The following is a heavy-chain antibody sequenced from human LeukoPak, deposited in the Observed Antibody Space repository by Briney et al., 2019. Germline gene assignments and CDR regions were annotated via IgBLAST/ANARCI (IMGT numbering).Heavy chain of an antibody. D-gene: IGHD2-15*01. CDR1: GCSLSRCSYY. V-gene: IGHV4-39*01. J-gene: IGHJ5*02. Sequence: SESLSLTCIVSGCSLSRCSYYWGGLRDPPGKGREWFGSIYYSGSTYYNPSLKSRVSISVDSSKNQLSLRLSSVSAADTAVYYCARPVGYCSGGSCPNWFAPWGQGTLVSVSS. CDR3: ARPVGYCSGGSCPNWFAP. CDR2: IYYSGST.